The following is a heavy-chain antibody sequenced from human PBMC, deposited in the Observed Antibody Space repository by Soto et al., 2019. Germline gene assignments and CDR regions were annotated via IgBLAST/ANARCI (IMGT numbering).Heavy chain of an antibody. D-gene: IGHD6-13*01. CDR2: ISAYNGNT. Sequence: QVQLVQSGAEVKKPGASVKVSCKASGYTFTSYGISWVRQAPGQGLEWMGWISAYNGNTNYAQKLQGRVTMTTDTSTSTAYMELRSLRSDDTAVYYCAKGIAAAGKGHYYYYMDVWGKGTTVTVSS. CDR3: AKGIAAAGKGHYYYYMDV. V-gene: IGHV1-18*01. J-gene: IGHJ6*03. CDR1: GYTFTSYG.